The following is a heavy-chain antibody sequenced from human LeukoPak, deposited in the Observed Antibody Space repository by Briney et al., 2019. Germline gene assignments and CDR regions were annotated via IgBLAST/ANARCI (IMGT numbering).Heavy chain of an antibody. Sequence: SETLSLTCAVYGGSFSGYYWSWIRQPPGKGLEWIGEINHSGSTNYNPSLKSRVTISVDTSKNQFSLKLSSVTAADTAVYYCARDQWELLAGFDYWGQGTLVTVSS. CDR1: GGSFSGYY. CDR2: INHSGST. D-gene: IGHD1-26*01. V-gene: IGHV4-34*01. CDR3: ARDQWELLAGFDY. J-gene: IGHJ4*02.